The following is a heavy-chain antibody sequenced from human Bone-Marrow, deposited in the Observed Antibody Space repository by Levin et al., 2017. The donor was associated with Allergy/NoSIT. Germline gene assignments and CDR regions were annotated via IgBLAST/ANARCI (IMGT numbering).Heavy chain of an antibody. CDR1: GXXXTXFV. J-gene: IGHJ4*02. CDR2: MYPNSDNA. Sequence: GESLKISCKTSGXXXTXFVIXXXXXXXXQGLEWMGWMYPNSDNAGYAQKFQGRVTMTRNTSISTAYMELSSLRSEDTAIYYCARGELGSGYLFDYWGQGTLVTVSS. V-gene: IGHV1-8*01. D-gene: IGHD5-12*01. CDR3: ARGELGSGYLFDY.